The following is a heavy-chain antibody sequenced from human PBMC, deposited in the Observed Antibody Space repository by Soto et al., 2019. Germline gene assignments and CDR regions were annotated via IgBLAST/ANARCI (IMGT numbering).Heavy chain of an antibody. J-gene: IGHJ4*02. CDR1: GYTFGNND. V-gene: IGHV1-8*01. CDR3: ARVFYDSGGYYDY. CDR2: MNPNSGKT. Sequence: GASVKVSCKASGYTFGNNDISWVRQATGQGLEWMGWMNPNSGKTGYAQKFQGRLTMTTDTSTSTAYMELRSLRSDDTAVYYCARVFYDSGGYYDYWGQGTLVTVSS. D-gene: IGHD3-22*01.